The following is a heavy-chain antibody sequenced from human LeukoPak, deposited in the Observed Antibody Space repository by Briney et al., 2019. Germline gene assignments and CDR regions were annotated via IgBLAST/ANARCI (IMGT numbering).Heavy chain of an antibody. CDR1: GGTFSSYA. Sequence: ASVKVSCKASGGTFSSYAISWVRQAPGQGLEWMGRIIPIFGTANYAQKFQGRVTITTDESTSTAYMELSSLRSENTAVYYCARVWGRADWFDPWGQGTLVTVSS. D-gene: IGHD1-26*01. CDR2: IIPIFGTA. CDR3: ARVWGRADWFDP. J-gene: IGHJ5*02. V-gene: IGHV1-69*05.